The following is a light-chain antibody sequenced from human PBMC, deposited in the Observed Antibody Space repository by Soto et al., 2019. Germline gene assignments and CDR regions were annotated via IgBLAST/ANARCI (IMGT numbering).Light chain of an antibody. CDR1: QSISIY. Sequence: DIQMTQSPSSLSASVVDRVTINFRASQSISIYLNWYQLKPGKAPNLLMYGASYLKSGVPTRFSGSGSGTDFTLTIRSLQPEDFAIYYCQQTYTTPEITCGQGTRLEIK. J-gene: IGKJ5*01. CDR3: QQTYTTPEIT. V-gene: IGKV1-39*01. CDR2: GAS.